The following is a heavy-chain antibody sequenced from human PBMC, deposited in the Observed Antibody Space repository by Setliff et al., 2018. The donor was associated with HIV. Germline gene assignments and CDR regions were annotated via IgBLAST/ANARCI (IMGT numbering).Heavy chain of an antibody. CDR2: ISGNSGAV. Sequence: HPGGSLRLFCAASGFTFSSYSMNWVRQAPGKGLEWVSFISGNSGAVTYANSVKGRFTISRDNARNSLYLQLNSLRAEDTAVYYCARDRGGSYTPLDFWGQGTLVTVSS. J-gene: IGHJ4*02. CDR1: GFTFSSYS. CDR3: ARDRGGSYTPLDF. V-gene: IGHV3-48*01. D-gene: IGHD1-26*01.